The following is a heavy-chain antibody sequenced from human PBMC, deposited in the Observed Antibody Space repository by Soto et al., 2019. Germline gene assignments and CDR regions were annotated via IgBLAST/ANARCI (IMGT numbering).Heavy chain of an antibody. V-gene: IGHV4-31*03. CDR3: ARGPGMVYAANGGGYFDY. CDR2: IYYSGST. D-gene: IGHD2-8*01. J-gene: IGHJ4*02. CDR1: GGSISSGGYY. Sequence: QVQLQESGPGLVKPSQTLSLTCTVSGGSISSGGYYWSWIRQHPGKGLEWIGYIYYSGSTYYNPSLKSRVTISVDTSKNQFSRKLCSVTAADTAVYYGARGPGMVYAANGGGYFDYWGQGTLVTVSS.